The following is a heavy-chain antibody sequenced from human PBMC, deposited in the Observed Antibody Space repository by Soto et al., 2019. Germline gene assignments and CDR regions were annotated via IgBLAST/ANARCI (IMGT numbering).Heavy chain of an antibody. CDR3: ARGGKRITMVRGVPFDY. D-gene: IGHD3-10*01. CDR1: GGSISSGGYY. J-gene: IGHJ4*02. CDR2: IYYSGST. Sequence: SETLSLTCTVSGGSISSGGYYWSWIRQHPGKGLEWIGYIYYSGSTYYNPSLKSRVTISVDTSKNQFSLKLSSVTAADTAVYYCARGGKRITMVRGVPFDYWGQGTLVTVSS. V-gene: IGHV4-31*03.